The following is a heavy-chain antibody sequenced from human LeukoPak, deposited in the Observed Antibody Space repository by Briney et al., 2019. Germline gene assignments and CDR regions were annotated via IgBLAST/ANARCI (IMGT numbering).Heavy chain of an antibody. CDR1: GFTFRSYS. J-gene: IGHJ6*03. CDR2: ISSSSSYI. Sequence: GGSLRLSCAASGFTFRSYSMNWVRQAPGKGLGWVSSISSSSSYIYYADSVKGRFTISRDNAKNSLYLQMNSLRAEDTAVYYCARVVPPYGSGSRYYYMDVWGKGTTVTVSS. CDR3: ARVVPPYGSGSRYYYMDV. D-gene: IGHD3-10*01. V-gene: IGHV3-21*01.